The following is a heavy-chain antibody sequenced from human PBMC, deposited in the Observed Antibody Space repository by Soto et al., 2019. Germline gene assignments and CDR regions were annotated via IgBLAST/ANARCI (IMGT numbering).Heavy chain of an antibody. Sequence: SGTLSLTSSVSGGSLRMGDYYWTGVRQPPGEGVGWGGGIYKSGGAKYNPSLNSRVSISVDTSKNQFSLKLSSVTAADTAVYYCASFTGTKYYFWSGYYYGMDGWCQGTTVTVAS. CDR1: GGSLRMGDYY. J-gene: IGHJ6*02. CDR3: ASFTGTKYYFWSGYYYGMDG. V-gene: IGHV4-39*01. D-gene: IGHD3-3*01. CDR2: IYKSGGA.